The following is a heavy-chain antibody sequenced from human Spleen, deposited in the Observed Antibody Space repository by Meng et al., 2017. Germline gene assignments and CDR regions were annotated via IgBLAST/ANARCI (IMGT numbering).Heavy chain of an antibody. Sequence: GALRLSCAASGFTFSSYSMNWVRQAPGKGLEWVSGITWNSGTIGYADSAKGRFTISRDNSKNTLYLQMNSLRAEDTAVYYCARDYGDYYGSGSTGYFDYWGQGTLVTVSS. CDR3: ARDYGDYYGSGSTGYFDY. CDR1: GFTFSSYS. D-gene: IGHD3-10*01. V-gene: IGHV3-48*01. CDR2: ITWNSGTI. J-gene: IGHJ4*02.